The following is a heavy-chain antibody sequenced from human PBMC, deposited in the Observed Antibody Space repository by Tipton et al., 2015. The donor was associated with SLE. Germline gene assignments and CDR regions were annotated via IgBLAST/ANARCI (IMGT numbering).Heavy chain of an antibody. D-gene: IGHD3-22*01. V-gene: IGHV4-34*01. Sequence: TLSLTCAVNGGSFSGYYWNWIRQPPGKGLEWIGYIYYSGITHYNPSLKSRLSISVDTSKNQFSLKLSSVTAADTAVYYCARVSDYDDWYFDLWGRGTLVTVSS. J-gene: IGHJ2*01. CDR3: ARVSDYDDWYFDL. CDR2: IYYSGIT. CDR1: GGSFSGYY.